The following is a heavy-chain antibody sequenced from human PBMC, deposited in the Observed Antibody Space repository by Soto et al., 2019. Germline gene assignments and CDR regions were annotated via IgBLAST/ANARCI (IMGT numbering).Heavy chain of an antibody. D-gene: IGHD1-26*01. Sequence: EVQLLESGGGLVHPGGSLRLSCADSGFTFSTYPMTWIRQAPGKGLEWVSTISATGSNTYYADTAKGRFTISRDNSKNTLYLQMNGLRLEDTAIYYCANYRFAGSNPAGAFELWGQGTMVSVSS. CDR3: ANYRFAGSNPAGAFEL. CDR1: GFTFSTYP. CDR2: ISATGSNT. J-gene: IGHJ3*01. V-gene: IGHV3-23*01.